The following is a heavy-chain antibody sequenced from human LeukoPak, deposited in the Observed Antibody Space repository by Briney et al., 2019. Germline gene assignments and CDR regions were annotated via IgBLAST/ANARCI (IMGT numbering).Heavy chain of an antibody. CDR1: GFTFSSYA. CDR3: AKVGTGDLFRALDY. D-gene: IGHD1-14*01. Sequence: GGSLRLSCAASGFTFSSYAMSWVRQAPGKGLEWVSAISDGGGTTYYADSVQGRFTISRDYSKNTLFLQMNSQRADDTAVYYCAKVGTGDLFRALDYWGQGTLVTVSS. CDR2: ISDGGGTT. V-gene: IGHV3-23*01. J-gene: IGHJ4*02.